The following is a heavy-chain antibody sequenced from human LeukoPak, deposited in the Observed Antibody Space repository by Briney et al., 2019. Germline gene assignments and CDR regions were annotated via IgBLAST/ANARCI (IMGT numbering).Heavy chain of an antibody. CDR3: ARSPAGQQPDNWFDP. D-gene: IGHD6-13*01. Sequence: GGSLRLSCAASGFTFSSYAMHWVRQAPGKGLEWVAVISYDGSNKYYADSVKGRFTISRDNSKNTLYLQMNSLRAEDTAVYYCARSPAGQQPDNWFDPWGQGTLVTVSS. J-gene: IGHJ5*02. V-gene: IGHV3-30*04. CDR1: GFTFSSYA. CDR2: ISYDGSNK.